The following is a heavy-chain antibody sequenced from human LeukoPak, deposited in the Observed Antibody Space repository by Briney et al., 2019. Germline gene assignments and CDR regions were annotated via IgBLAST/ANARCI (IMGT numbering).Heavy chain of an antibody. V-gene: IGHV3-48*02. CDR2: IGSGSSAI. D-gene: IGHD2-8*01. CDR3: ARVKGVFAPFDP. Sequence: GGSLRLSCAASGFTFSSYIMNWVRQAPGKGLEWVSSIGSGSSAIYYADSVKGRFTISRDNAKNSLYLQMNSLRDEDTAVYYCARVKGVFAPFDPWGQGTLVTVSS. J-gene: IGHJ5*02. CDR1: GFTFSSYI.